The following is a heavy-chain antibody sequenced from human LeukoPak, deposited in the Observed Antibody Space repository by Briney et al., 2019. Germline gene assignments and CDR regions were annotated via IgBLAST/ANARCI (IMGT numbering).Heavy chain of an antibody. D-gene: IGHD4-17*01. CDR1: GGSISSGSYY. CDR2: IYTSGST. J-gene: IGHJ6*02. V-gene: IGHV4-61*02. Sequence: PSETLSLTCTVSGGSISSGSYYWSWIRQPAGKGLEWIGRIYTSGSTNYNPSLKSRVTISVDTSKNQFSLKLSSVTAADTAVYYCARYGEALGDYGDYYYYGMDVWGQGTTVTVSS. CDR3: ARYGEALGDYGDYYYYGMDV.